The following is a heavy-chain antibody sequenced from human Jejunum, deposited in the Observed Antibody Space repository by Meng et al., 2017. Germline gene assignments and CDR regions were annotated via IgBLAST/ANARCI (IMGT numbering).Heavy chain of an antibody. Sequence: QGLRVQSGLEVKKPGASVKVSCEASGYTFTNYNIHWVRQATGQGLEWMGWMSPNSGNTGYAQKFQGRVTMTRSTSISTAYMELSSLRFEDTAVYYCAREYSSYPDYWGQGTLVTVSS. CDR1: GYTFTNYN. D-gene: IGHD6-6*01. J-gene: IGHJ4*02. CDR2: MSPNSGNT. CDR3: AREYSSYPDY. V-gene: IGHV1-8*01.